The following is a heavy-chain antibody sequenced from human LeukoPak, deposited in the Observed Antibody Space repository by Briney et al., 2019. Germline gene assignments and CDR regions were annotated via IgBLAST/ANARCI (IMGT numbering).Heavy chain of an antibody. CDR2: ISSSSYI. J-gene: IGHJ4*02. Sequence: KPGGSLRLSCAASGFTFSSYSMNWVRQAPGKGLEWVSSISSSSYIYYADSVKGRFTISRDNAKNSLYLQMNSLRAEDTAVYYCARDFWSGYHPDWGQGTLVTVSS. CDR3: ARDFWSGYHPD. D-gene: IGHD3-3*01. V-gene: IGHV3-21*01. CDR1: GFTFSSYS.